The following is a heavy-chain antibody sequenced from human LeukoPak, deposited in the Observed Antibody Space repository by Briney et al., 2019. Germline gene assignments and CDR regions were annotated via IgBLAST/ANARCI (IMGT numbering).Heavy chain of an antibody. CDR3: ARETVAGTFDY. D-gene: IGHD6-19*01. J-gene: IGHJ4*02. Sequence: GGSLRLSCGVAGFTLSDYYISWIRQAPGKGLEWVSDISSRDGTIYFADSVKGRFTMSWDNAENSLYLQMNSLRTDDTAVYYCARETVAGTFDYWGQGTLVTVSS. CDR2: ISSRDGTI. V-gene: IGHV3-11*01. CDR1: GFTLSDYY.